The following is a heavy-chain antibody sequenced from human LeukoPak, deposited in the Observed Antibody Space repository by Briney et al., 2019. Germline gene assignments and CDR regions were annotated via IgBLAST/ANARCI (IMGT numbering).Heavy chain of an antibody. CDR3: ARDAYYYDSSGPGY. CDR2: IYSGGST. CDR1: GFTVSSNY. Sequence: PGGPLRLSCAASGFTVSSNYMSWVRQAPGKGLEWVSVIYSGGSTYYADSVKGRFTISRDNSKNTLYLQMNSLRAEDTAVYYCARDAYYYDSSGPGYWGQGTLVTVSS. V-gene: IGHV3-53*01. D-gene: IGHD3-22*01. J-gene: IGHJ4*02.